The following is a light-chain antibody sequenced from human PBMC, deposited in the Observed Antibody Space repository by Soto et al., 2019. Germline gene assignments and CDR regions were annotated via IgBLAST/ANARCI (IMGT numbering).Light chain of an antibody. CDR3: QQYASFPRT. J-gene: IGKJ1*01. V-gene: IGKV3-20*01. CDR2: ATS. Sequence: EIVLTQSPGTLSLFPGERATFSCRTSQSISATYLAWYQQKPGQAPRLLIYATSSRATGIPDRFSGSGSRTDFTLTISRLEPDDSAVYYCQQYASFPRTFGQGTKVEI. CDR1: QSISATY.